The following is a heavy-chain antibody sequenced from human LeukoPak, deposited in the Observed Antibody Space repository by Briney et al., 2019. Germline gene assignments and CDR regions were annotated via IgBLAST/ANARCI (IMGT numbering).Heavy chain of an antibody. J-gene: IGHJ4*02. D-gene: IGHD3-3*01. CDR2: INHSGIT. V-gene: IGHV4-34*01. CDR3: ARVPPRSYDFWSDYQPVSY. Sequence: SETLSLICAVYGGSFSGYYWTWIRQPPGKGLEWIGKINHSGITNYNPSLKSRVTISVDTSKNQFSLKLSSVTAADTAVYYCARVPPRSYDFWSDYQPVSYWGQGTLVTVSS. CDR1: GGSFSGYY.